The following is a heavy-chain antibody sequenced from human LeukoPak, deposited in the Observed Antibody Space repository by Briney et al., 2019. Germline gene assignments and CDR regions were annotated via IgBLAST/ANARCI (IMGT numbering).Heavy chain of an antibody. CDR2: INRSGGIT. D-gene: IGHD2-15*01. CDR3: ARSAFSGGSCYSLFDY. J-gene: IGHJ4*02. CDR1: GYTFTNYN. Sequence: GASVKVSCKASGYTFTNYNMHWVRQAPGQGLEWMGIINRSGGITTYAQKFQGRVTMTRDTSTSTVYMELSSLRSEDSAVYFCARSAFSGGSCYSLFDYWGQGTLVTVSS. V-gene: IGHV1-46*01.